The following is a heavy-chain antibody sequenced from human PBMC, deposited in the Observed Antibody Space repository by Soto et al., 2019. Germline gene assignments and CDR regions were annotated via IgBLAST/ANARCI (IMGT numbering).Heavy chain of an antibody. V-gene: IGHV1-69*08. CDR1: GGTFSSST. Sequence: QVQLVQSGAEVKKPGSSVKVSCKASGGTFSSSTITWVRQAPGQGLEWMGRIIPFMDIVDSAQKFQGRVTRTADKSTATAYLELSSLSSDDTAVYYCARDSPIGSTYSGYDAIDSWGQGTLVTVSS. J-gene: IGHJ5*01. D-gene: IGHD5-12*01. CDR2: IIPFMDIV. CDR3: ARDSPIGSTYSGYDAIDS.